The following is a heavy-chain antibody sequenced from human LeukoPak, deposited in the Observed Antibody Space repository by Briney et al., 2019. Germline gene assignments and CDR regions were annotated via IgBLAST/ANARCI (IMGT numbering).Heavy chain of an antibody. V-gene: IGHV4-34*01. CDR1: GGSFSGYY. D-gene: IGHD6-6*01. Sequence: SETLSHTCAVYGGSFSGYYWSWIRQPPGKGLEWIGEINHSGSTNYNPSLKSRVTISVDTSKNQFSLKLSSVTAADTAVYYCARRSRYSALDYWGQGTLVTVSS. CDR3: ARRSRYSALDY. J-gene: IGHJ4*02. CDR2: INHSGST.